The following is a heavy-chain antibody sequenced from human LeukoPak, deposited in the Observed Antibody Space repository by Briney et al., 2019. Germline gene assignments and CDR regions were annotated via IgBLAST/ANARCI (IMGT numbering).Heavy chain of an antibody. Sequence: GESLKISCKTSGYTFTTYWIGWVRQMPGKGLEWMGIIYPGDSETRYNPSFQGQVTVSADRSISTAYLQRSGLKASDTAMYYCARLRNLVIPAQSMDVWRKGTTVTVSS. CDR2: IYPGDSET. D-gene: IGHD2-2*01. CDR1: GYTFTTYW. V-gene: IGHV5-51*01. J-gene: IGHJ6*03. CDR3: ARLRNLVIPAQSMDV.